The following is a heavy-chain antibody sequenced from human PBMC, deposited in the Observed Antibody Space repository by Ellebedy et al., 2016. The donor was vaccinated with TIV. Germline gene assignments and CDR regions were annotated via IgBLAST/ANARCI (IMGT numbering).Heavy chain of an antibody. V-gene: IGHV1-69*06. Sequence: SVKVSXXASGGTFSSYAISWVRQAPGQGLEWMGGIIPIFGTANYAQKFQGRVTITADKSTSTAYMELSSLRSEDTAVYYCARVGPPRYYDFWSGYFDYWGQGTLVTVSS. J-gene: IGHJ4*02. D-gene: IGHD3-3*01. CDR2: IIPIFGTA. CDR3: ARVGPPRYYDFWSGYFDY. CDR1: GGTFSSYA.